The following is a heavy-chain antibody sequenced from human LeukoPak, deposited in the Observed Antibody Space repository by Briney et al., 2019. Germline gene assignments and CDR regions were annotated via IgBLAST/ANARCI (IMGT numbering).Heavy chain of an antibody. CDR2: IYYSGST. J-gene: IGHJ4*02. CDR3: AGGGYSYGTPFDY. Sequence: SETLSLTCTVSGGSISSYYWSWIRQPPGKGLEWIGYIYYSGSTNYNPSLKSRVTISVDTSKNQFSLKLSSVTDADTAVYYCAGGGYSYGTPFDYWGQGTLVTVSS. CDR1: GGSISSYY. V-gene: IGHV4-59*01. D-gene: IGHD5-18*01.